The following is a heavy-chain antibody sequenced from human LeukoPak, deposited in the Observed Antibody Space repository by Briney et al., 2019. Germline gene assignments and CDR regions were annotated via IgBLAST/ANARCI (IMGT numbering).Heavy chain of an antibody. D-gene: IGHD3-3*01. CDR2: ISGSGGST. J-gene: IGHJ4*02. CDR3: AKGALLEWLFDPTYYFDY. V-gene: IGHV3-23*01. Sequence: QAGGSLRLSCAASGFTFSSYAMSWVRQAPGKGLEWVSAISGSGGSTYYADSVKGRFTISRDNSKNTLYLQMNSLRAEDTAVYYCAKGALLEWLFDPTYYFDYWGQGTLVTVSS. CDR1: GFTFSSYA.